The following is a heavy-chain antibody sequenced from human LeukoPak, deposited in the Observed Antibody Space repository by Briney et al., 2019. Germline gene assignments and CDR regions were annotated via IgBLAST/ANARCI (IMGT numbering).Heavy chain of an antibody. V-gene: IGHV3-49*04. D-gene: IGHD3-10*01. Sequence: GGSLRLSCTASGFTFGDYAMSWVRQAPGKGLEWVGFIRSKAYGGTTEYAASVKGRFTISRDDSKSIAYLQMNSLKTEDTAVYYCTRDGFSLWFGELLGGYMDVWGKGTTVTISS. CDR1: GFTFGDYA. CDR2: IRSKAYGGTT. J-gene: IGHJ6*03. CDR3: TRDGFSLWFGELLGGYMDV.